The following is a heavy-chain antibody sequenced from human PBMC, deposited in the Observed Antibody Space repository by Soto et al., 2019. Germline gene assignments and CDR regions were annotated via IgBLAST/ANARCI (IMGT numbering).Heavy chain of an antibody. V-gene: IGHV3-33*01. Sequence: GRTAGLSCAAPGFTFSSYGMHCARQAPGKGLEWVAVIWYDGSNKYYADSVKGRFTISRDHSKNTLYLQVNSLRAEDTAVYYGAGRFWSCYRQGYYHGIHVCGQGSTGTVS. J-gene: IGHJ6*02. D-gene: IGHD3-3*01. CDR2: IWYDGSNK. CDR1: GFTFSSYG. CDR3: AGRFWSCYRQGYYHGIHV.